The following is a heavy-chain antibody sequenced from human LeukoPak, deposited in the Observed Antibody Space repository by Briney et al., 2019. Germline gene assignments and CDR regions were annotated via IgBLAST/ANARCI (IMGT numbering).Heavy chain of an antibody. CDR3: ARGGAVERYCSSTSCYWVDAFDI. J-gene: IGHJ3*02. CDR2: IYPGDSDS. D-gene: IGHD2-2*01. CDR1: GHIFTNYW. Sequence: GESLKISCKASGHIFTNYWIAWVRQMPGKGLEWMGIIYPGDSDSRYSPSFQGHVTISADKSISTAYLQWSSLKASDTAMYYCARGGAVERYCSSTSCYWVDAFDIWGQGTMVTVSS. V-gene: IGHV5-51*01.